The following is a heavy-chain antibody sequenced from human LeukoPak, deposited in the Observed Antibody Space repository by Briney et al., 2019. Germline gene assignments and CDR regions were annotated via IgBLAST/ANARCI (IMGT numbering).Heavy chain of an antibody. V-gene: IGHV3-66*02. CDR1: GFTVSSNY. Sequence: GGSLRLSCGASGFTVSSNYMSWVRQAPGKGLEWVSVIYSGGSTYYADSVKGRFTISRDNSKNTLYLQMNSLRAEDTAVYYCARSLYCSGGSCYAGWFDPWGQGTLVTVSS. D-gene: IGHD2-15*01. J-gene: IGHJ5*02. CDR2: IYSGGST. CDR3: ARSLYCSGGSCYAGWFDP.